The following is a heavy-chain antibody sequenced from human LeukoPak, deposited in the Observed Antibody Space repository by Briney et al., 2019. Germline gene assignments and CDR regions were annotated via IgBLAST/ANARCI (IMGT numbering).Heavy chain of an antibody. V-gene: IGHV3-66*01. CDR1: GFTVSSNY. D-gene: IGHD2-2*01. Sequence: GGSLRLSCAASGFTVSSNYMSWVRQAPGKGLEWVSVIYSGGSTYYADSVKGRFTISRDNSKNTLYLQMNSLRAEDTAVYYCARDPPVKIVVVPAAISYFDYWGQGTLVTVSS. CDR2: IYSGGST. J-gene: IGHJ4*02. CDR3: ARDPPVKIVVVPAAISYFDY.